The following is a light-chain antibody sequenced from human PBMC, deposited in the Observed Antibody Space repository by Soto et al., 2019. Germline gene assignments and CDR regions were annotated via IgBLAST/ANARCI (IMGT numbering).Light chain of an antibody. CDR3: QQTYRTPLT. V-gene: IGKV1-39*01. Sequence: IHMSQSPSSLSASLGYRVTMTCRAGQYIGRYLNWYQQKPGKAPKLLIYAASSLHSGVPSRFSGSGSGTDFTLTISSLQPEDFATYSCQQTYRTPLTFGGGTKVDIK. CDR2: AAS. CDR1: QYIGRY. J-gene: IGKJ4*01.